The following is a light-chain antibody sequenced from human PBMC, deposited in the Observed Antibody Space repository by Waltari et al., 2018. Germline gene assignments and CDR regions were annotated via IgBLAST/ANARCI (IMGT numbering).Light chain of an antibody. CDR3: QHYVRLPAT. V-gene: IGKV3-20*01. J-gene: IGKJ1*01. Sequence: IVLTQSPGTLSLSPGERATLSCRASQSVSRSLAGYQQKPGQTPKLLIYCASTRATGIPDRFTGRGSGTDFSLTISSLEPEDFAIYFCQHYVRLPATFGQGTKVEIK. CDR2: CAS. CDR1: QSVSRS.